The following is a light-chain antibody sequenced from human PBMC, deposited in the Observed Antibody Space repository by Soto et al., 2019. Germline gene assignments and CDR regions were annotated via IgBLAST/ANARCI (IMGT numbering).Light chain of an antibody. CDR3: QQRSNWPRLT. J-gene: IGKJ4*01. V-gene: IGKV3-11*01. CDR2: DAS. Sequence: EIVLTQSPATLSLSPGERATLSCRASQSVSSYLAWYQQKPGQAPRLLIYDASNRATGIPARFRGSGSGTDFTLTISSLEPEDFAVYYCQQRSNWPRLTFGGGTKVESK. CDR1: QSVSSY.